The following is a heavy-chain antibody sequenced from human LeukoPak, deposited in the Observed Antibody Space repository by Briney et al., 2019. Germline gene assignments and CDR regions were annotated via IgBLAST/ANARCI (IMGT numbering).Heavy chain of an antibody. J-gene: IGHJ5*02. CDR2: NSGST. V-gene: IGHV4-4*09. Sequence: SETLSLTCTVSGGSISSYYWSWIRQPLGKGLEWIGYNSGSTNYNPSLKSRVTISVDTSKNQFSLKLSSVTAADTAVYYCARYSSGWPYWFDPWGQGTLVTVSS. D-gene: IGHD6-19*01. CDR3: ARYSSGWPYWFDP. CDR1: GGSISSYY.